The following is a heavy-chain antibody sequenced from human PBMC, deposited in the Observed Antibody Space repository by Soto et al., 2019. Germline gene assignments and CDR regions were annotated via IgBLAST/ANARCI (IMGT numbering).Heavy chain of an antibody. CDR3: ARALVATKAPYYYYGMDV. D-gene: IGHD5-12*01. CDR1: GYSFTSYW. V-gene: IGHV5-10-1*01. Sequence: LGESLKISCKGSGYSFTSYWISWVRQMPGKGLEWMGRIDPSDSYTNYSPSFQGHVTISADKSISTAYLQWSSLKASDTAMYYCARALVATKAPYYYYGMDVWGQGTTVTVSS. J-gene: IGHJ6*02. CDR2: IDPSDSYT.